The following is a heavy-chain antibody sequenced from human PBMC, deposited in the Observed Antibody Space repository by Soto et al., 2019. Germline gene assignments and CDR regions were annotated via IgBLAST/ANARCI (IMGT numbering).Heavy chain of an antibody. CDR1: GFTFSSYD. CDR3: ARGSITMVRGVGTFDY. D-gene: IGHD3-10*01. Sequence: GGSLRLSCAASGFTFSSYDMHWVRQATGKGLEWVSAIGTAGDTYYPGSVKGRFTISRENAKNSLYLQMNSLRAEDTAVYYCARGSITMVRGVGTFDYWGQGTLVTVSS. CDR2: IGTAGDT. J-gene: IGHJ4*02. V-gene: IGHV3-13*01.